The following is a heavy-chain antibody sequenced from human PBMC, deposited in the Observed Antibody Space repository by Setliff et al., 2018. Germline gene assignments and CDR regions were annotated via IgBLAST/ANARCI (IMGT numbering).Heavy chain of an antibody. Sequence: ASVKVSCKTSGYTFTTYAISWMRQAPGQGLEWMGWINTKTGNPTYAQDFTGRLVFSLDTSVNTAFVQISSLEAEDTAVYYCARDGGNGVDYWGQGTLVTVSS. D-gene: IGHD3-16*01. J-gene: IGHJ4*02. CDR1: GYTFTTYA. CDR2: INTKTGNP. CDR3: ARDGGNGVDY. V-gene: IGHV7-4-1*02.